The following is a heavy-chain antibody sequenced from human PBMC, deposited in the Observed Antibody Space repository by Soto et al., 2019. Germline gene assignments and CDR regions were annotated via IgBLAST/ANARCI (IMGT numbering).Heavy chain of an antibody. CDR1: GFTFSGSA. D-gene: IGHD3-9*01. V-gene: IGHV3-73*01. Sequence: GGSLRLSCAASGFTFSGSAMHWVRQASGKGLEWVGRIRSKANSYATAYAASVKGRFTISRDDSKNTAYLQMNSLKTEDTAVYYCTRILRYFDWLGSGFDPWGQGTLVTVSS. CDR3: TRILRYFDWLGSGFDP. J-gene: IGHJ5*02. CDR2: IRSKANSYAT.